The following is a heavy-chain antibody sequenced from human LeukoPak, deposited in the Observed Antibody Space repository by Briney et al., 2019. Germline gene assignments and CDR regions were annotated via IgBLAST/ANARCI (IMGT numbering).Heavy chain of an antibody. V-gene: IGHV4-39*07. CDR1: GGSITSTLYS. D-gene: IGHD3-16*01. J-gene: IGHJ4*02. Sequence: PSETLSLTCTVSGGSITSTLYSWGWIRQPPGKGLEWIASVSYSRTTYYNPSLESRVTVSIDRSKNQFSLKLTSVTAADTAVYYCARADDYLWGTYYFDYWGQGTLVTVSS. CDR3: ARADDYLWGTYYFDY. CDR2: VSYSRTT.